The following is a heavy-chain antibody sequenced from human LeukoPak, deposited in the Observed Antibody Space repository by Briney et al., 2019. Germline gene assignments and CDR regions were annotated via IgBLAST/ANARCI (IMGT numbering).Heavy chain of an antibody. J-gene: IGHJ4*02. CDR1: GYTFTGHY. Sequence: ASVKVSCKASGYTFTGHYMHWVRQAPGQGLEWMGWINPKNAGTNFAQRFQGRVTMTRDTSISTVYMELSRLRSDDTALYYCARTLYIAAVPGGFDYWGQGTLVTVSS. D-gene: IGHD6-13*01. CDR2: INPKNAGT. V-gene: IGHV1-2*02. CDR3: ARTLYIAAVPGGFDY.